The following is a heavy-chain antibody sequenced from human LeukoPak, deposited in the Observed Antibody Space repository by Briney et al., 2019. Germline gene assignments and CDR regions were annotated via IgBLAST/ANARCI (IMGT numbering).Heavy chain of an antibody. CDR2: IYYSGST. J-gene: IGHJ4*02. D-gene: IGHD3-9*01. Sequence: SETLSLTCTVSGGSISSSSYYWGWIRQPPWKGLEWIGSIYYSGSTNYNPSLKSRVTISVDTSKNQFSLKLSSVTAADTAVYYCARSPYYDILTGSATGFDYWGQGTLVTVSS. CDR1: GGSISSSSYY. V-gene: IGHV4-39*07. CDR3: ARSPYYDILTGSATGFDY.